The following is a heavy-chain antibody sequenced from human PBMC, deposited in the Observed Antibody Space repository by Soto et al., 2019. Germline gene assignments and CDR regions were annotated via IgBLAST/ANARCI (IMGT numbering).Heavy chain of an antibody. CDR2: ISSSSSTI. J-gene: IGHJ5*02. CDR1: GFTFSSYS. D-gene: IGHD3-9*01. Sequence: GGSLRLSCAASGFTFSSYSMNWVRQAPGKGLEWVSYISSSSSTIYYADPVKGRFTISRDNAKNSLYLQMNSLRAEDTAVYYCARDLTGYSPWGQGTLVTVSS. CDR3: ARDLTGYSP. V-gene: IGHV3-48*01.